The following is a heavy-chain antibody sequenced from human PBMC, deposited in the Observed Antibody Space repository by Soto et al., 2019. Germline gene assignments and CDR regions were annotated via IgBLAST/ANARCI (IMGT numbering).Heavy chain of an antibody. V-gene: IGHV1-8*01. CDR2: MNAKSGDT. Sequence: QAHLEQSGAEVKRPGASVKVSCKASGYTFSDFDINWLRQASGQGPEWMGWMNAKSGDTFFAQRFQGKCTMTSDTSLSTACMEVGSLTSYDTAMYYCARGNPFNYAGFDVWGQGTTVAVSS. D-gene: IGHD3-16*01. CDR3: ARGNPFNYAGFDV. J-gene: IGHJ6*02. CDR1: GYTFSDFD.